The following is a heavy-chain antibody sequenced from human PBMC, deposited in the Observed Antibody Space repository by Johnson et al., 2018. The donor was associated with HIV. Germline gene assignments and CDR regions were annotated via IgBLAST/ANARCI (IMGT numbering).Heavy chain of an antibody. CDR3: ARSKVCSGGSCPDAFDI. J-gene: IGHJ3*02. D-gene: IGHD2-15*01. CDR2: ISGSVAST. CDR1: GFSFSSYA. V-gene: IGHV3-23*04. Sequence: VQLVESGGGLVQPGGSLRLSCAASGFSFSSYAMSWVRQAPGKGLEWVSAISGSVASTYYADSVKGRFTISRDNSKHTLYLQRNSLRADDTAVDYCARSKVCSGGSCPDAFDIWGQGTMLIVSS.